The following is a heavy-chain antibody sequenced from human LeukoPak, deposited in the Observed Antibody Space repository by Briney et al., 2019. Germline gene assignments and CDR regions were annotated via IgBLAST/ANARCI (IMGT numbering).Heavy chain of an antibody. V-gene: IGHV4-59*01. CDR2: IYYSGST. CDR1: GGSINSYY. Sequence: PSETLSLTCTVSGGSINSYYWSWIRQPPGKGLEWIGYIYYSGSTNYNPSLKSRVTISVDTSKNQFSLKLTSVTAADTAVYYCARGVNWNYSGRAFDIWGQGTMVTVSS. CDR3: ARGVNWNYSGRAFDI. J-gene: IGHJ3*02. D-gene: IGHD1-7*01.